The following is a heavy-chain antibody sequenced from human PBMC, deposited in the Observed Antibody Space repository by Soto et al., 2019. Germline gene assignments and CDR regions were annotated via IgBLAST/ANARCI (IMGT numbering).Heavy chain of an antibody. V-gene: IGHV1-69*08. D-gene: IGHD3-9*01. CDR3: ARDRSLRNLDWLSHGNYGLDV. J-gene: IGHJ6*02. CDR2: IIPILGIA. Sequence: QVQLVQSGAEVKKPGSSVKVSCKASGGTFSSYTISWVRQAPGQGLEWMGRIIPILGIANYAQKFQGRVTVTADKSTSTAFIDRSSLKSEDTAVNYCARDRSLRNLDWLSHGNYGLDVWGQGTTVTVSS. CDR1: GGTFSSYT.